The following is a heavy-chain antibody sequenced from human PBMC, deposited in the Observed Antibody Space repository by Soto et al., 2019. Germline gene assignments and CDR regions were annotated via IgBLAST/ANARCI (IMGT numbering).Heavy chain of an antibody. J-gene: IGHJ4*02. V-gene: IGHV4-59*01. CDR1: GGSISSYY. CDR2: IYYSGST. Sequence: QVQLQESGPGLVKPSETLSLTCTVSGGSISSYYWSWIRQPPGKGLEWIGYIYYSGSTNYNPSLKSRVTIAVDTSKNQFSLKLSSVTAADTAVYYCARSSSWYLHYFDYWGQGTLVTVSS. D-gene: IGHD6-13*01. CDR3: ARSSSWYLHYFDY.